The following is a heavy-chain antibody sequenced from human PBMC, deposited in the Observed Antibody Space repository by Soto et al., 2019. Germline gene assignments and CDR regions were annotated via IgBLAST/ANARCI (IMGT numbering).Heavy chain of an antibody. V-gene: IGHV4-4*07. CDR2: IYTIGST. CDR3: AREGKEQQLVPYYYYGMDV. D-gene: IGHD6-13*01. CDR1: GGSISTYY. Sequence: PSETLSLTCTVSGGSISTYYWSWIRQPAGKGLEWIGRIYTIGSTNYNPSLKSRVTMSVDTSKNQFSLKLNSVTAADTAVYYCAREGKEQQLVPYYYYGMDVWGQGTTVTVSS. J-gene: IGHJ6*02.